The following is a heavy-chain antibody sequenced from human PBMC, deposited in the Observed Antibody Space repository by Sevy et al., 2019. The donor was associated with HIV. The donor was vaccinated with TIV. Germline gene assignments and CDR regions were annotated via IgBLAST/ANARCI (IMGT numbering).Heavy chain of an antibody. V-gene: IGHV3-23*01. CDR3: AREGCTRPHDY. CDR1: GFAFYDYS. CDR2: LFFGCGKI. Sequence: GGSLRLSCAASGFAFYDYSMSWIRQAPGKGLEWVATLFFGCGKINYADSVKGRFTISGDNPKNSFYLQMDNLRVEDTALYYCAREGCTRPHDYWGQGTRVTVSS. J-gene: IGHJ4*02. D-gene: IGHD2-2*01.